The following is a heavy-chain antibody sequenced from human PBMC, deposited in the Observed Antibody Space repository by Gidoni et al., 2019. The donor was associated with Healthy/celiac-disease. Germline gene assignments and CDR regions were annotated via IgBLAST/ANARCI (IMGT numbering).Heavy chain of an antibody. CDR2: ISYSGST. CDR3: ARLSRYYYGSGSSSAFDI. Sequence: QVQLQESGPGLVKPSETLSLTCTVSGGSISSYYWSWIRQPPGKGLEWIGYISYSGSTNYNPSLKSRVTISVDTSKNQFSLKLSSVTAADTAVYYCARLSRYYYGSGSSSAFDIWGQGTMVTVSS. J-gene: IGHJ3*02. D-gene: IGHD3-10*01. CDR1: GGSISSYY. V-gene: IGHV4-59*08.